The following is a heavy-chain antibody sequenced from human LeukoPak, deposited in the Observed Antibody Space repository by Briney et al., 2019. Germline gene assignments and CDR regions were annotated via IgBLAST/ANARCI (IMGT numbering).Heavy chain of an antibody. CDR1: GGSISSYY. V-gene: IGHV4-4*07. CDR2: IYTSGST. CDR3: ARSIFGVVSRYYYYYMDV. D-gene: IGHD3-3*01. Sequence: PSETLSLTRTVSGGSISSYYWSWIRQPAGKGLEWIGRIYTSGSTNYNPSLKSRVTMSVDTSKNQFSLKLSSVAAADTAVYYCARSIFGVVSRYYYYYMDVRGKGTTVTVS. J-gene: IGHJ6*03.